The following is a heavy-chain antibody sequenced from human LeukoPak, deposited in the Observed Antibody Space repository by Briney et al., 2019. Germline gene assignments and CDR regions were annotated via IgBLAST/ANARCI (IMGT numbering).Heavy chain of an antibody. Sequence: GGSLRLSCSASGFTFSDYYMSWIRQAPGRGLGWVSYISSSGSTIYYADSVEGRFTMSRDNAKNLLYLQMTSLTSEDTAVYYCARGQGYNSYPFDYWGQGTLVTVSS. J-gene: IGHJ4*02. CDR1: GFTFSDYY. CDR2: ISSSGSTI. V-gene: IGHV3-11*01. D-gene: IGHD1-20*01. CDR3: ARGQGYNSYPFDY.